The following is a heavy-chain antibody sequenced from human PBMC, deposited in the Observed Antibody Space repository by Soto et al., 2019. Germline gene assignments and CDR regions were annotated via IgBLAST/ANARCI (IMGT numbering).Heavy chain of an antibody. J-gene: IGHJ3*02. D-gene: IGHD3-10*01. CDR3: ARLPREYGSGSYYHDAFDI. Sequence: SSETLSLTCTVSGGSISSYYWSWIRQPPGKGLEWIGYIYYSGSTNYNPSLKSRVTISVDTSKNQFSLKLSSVTAADTAVYYCARLPREYGSGSYYHDAFDIWGQGTMVTVSS. V-gene: IGHV4-59*08. CDR2: IYYSGST. CDR1: GGSISSYY.